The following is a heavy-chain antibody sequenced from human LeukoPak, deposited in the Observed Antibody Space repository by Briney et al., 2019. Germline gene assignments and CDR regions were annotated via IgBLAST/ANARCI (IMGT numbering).Heavy chain of an antibody. CDR2: IWYDGSNK. CDR3: AKDYDEVGPAAPFDY. D-gene: IGHD3-16*01. CDR1: GFTFSSYG. J-gene: IGHJ4*02. V-gene: IGHV3-33*06. Sequence: PGGSLRLSCAASGFTFSSYGTHWVRQAPGKGLEWVAVIWYDGSNKYYADSVKGRFTISRDNSKNTLYLQTNSLRAEDTAVYYCAKDYDEVGPAAPFDYWGQGTLVTVSS.